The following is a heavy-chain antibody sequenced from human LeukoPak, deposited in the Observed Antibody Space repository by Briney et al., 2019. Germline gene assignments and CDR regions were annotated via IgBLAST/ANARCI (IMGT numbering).Heavy chain of an antibody. D-gene: IGHD3-10*01. CDR1: GFTFSSYW. CDR3: ARDHGSGSYYTRYCYYMDV. Sequence: GGSLRLSCAASGFTFSSYWMTWVRQAPGKGLEWMANIKQDGSERYYVDSVKGRFTISRDNAKNSLYLQMNSLRAEDTAVYYCARDHGSGSYYTRYCYYMDVWGKGTTVTVSS. J-gene: IGHJ6*03. CDR2: IKQDGSER. V-gene: IGHV3-7*01.